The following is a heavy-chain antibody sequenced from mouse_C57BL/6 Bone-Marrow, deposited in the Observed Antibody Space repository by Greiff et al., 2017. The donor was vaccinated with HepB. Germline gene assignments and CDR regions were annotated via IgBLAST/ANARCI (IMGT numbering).Heavy chain of an antibody. V-gene: IGHV6-3*01. CDR2: IRLKSDNYAT. CDR3: TAGYYGSRRYFDV. D-gene: IGHD1-1*01. CDR1: GFTFSNYW. Sequence: EVQVVESGGGLVQPGGSMKLSCVASGFTFSNYWMNWVRQSPEKGLEWVAQIRLKSDNYATHYAESVKGRFTISRDDSKSSVYLQMNNLRAEDTGIYYCTAGYYGSRRYFDVWGTGTTVTVSS. J-gene: IGHJ1*03.